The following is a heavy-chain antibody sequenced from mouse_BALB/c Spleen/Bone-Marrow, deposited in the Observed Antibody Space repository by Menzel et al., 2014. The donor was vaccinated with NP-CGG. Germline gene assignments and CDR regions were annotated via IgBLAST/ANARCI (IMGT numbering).Heavy chain of an antibody. J-gene: IGHJ2*01. V-gene: IGHV1-87*01. CDR2: IYPGDGDT. D-gene: IGHD4-1*01. CDR3: VRLGRGLDY. CDR1: GYTFTSYW. Sequence: VQLQQSGAELARPGASVKLPCKASGYTFTSYWMQWVKQRPGQGLEWIGAIYPGDGDTRYTQKFKGKATLTADKSSSTAYMQLSSLASEDSAVYYCVRLGRGLDYWGQGTTLTVSS.